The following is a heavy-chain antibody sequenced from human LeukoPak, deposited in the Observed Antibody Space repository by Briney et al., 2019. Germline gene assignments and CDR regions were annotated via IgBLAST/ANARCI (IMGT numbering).Heavy chain of an antibody. V-gene: IGHV4-30-2*01. D-gene: IGHD1-26*01. Sequence: SQTLSLTCTVSGGSISSGGYYWSWTRQPPGKGLEWIGYIYHSGSTYYNPSLKSRVTISVDRSKNQFSLKLSSVTAADTAVYYCARETRYSGSYPYFDYWGQGTLVTVSS. CDR3: ARETRYSGSYPYFDY. CDR2: IYHSGST. CDR1: GGSISSGGYY. J-gene: IGHJ4*02.